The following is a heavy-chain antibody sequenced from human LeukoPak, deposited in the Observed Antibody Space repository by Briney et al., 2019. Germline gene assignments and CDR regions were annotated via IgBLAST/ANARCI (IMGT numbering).Heavy chain of an antibody. CDR3: ARDGRDGSGSYYNYYYGMDV. J-gene: IGHJ6*04. D-gene: IGHD3-10*01. V-gene: IGHV3-21*01. Sequence: PGGSLRLSCAASGFTFSSYSMNWVRQAPGKGLEWVSSISGSSSYIYYADSVKGRFTISRDNAKNSLYLQMNSLRAEDTAVYYCARDGRDGSGSYYNYYYGMDVWGKGTTVTVSS. CDR2: ISGSSSYI. CDR1: GFTFSSYS.